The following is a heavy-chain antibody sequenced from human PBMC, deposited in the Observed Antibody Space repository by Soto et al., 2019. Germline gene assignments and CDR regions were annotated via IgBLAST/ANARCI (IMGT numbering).Heavy chain of an antibody. CDR1: GFPFNEYA. CDR3: ATDPFGGGDSEWYAP. V-gene: IGHV3-21*01. CDR2: ISGSSRDI. D-gene: IGHD2-21*02. J-gene: IGHJ5*02. Sequence: EVQLVESGGGLVKPGGSLRLSCAASGFPFNEYAMNWVRQAPGKGLEWVSSISGSSRDIYYADSLKGRFTVTRNNAKNSLYLQMNSLRAEDTAMYYCATDPFGGGDSEWYAPWGQGTLVPVSS.